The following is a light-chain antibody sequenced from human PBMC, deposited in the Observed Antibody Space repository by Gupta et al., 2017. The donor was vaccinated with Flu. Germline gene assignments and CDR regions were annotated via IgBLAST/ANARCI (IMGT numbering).Light chain of an antibody. V-gene: IGKV3-15*01. CDR2: GAF. CDR3: QHDNNWPLT. J-gene: IGKJ4*01. Sequence: EIVMTQSPATLSVSPGERATLSCRASQSVSSNLAWYQQRPGQAPRLLIYGAFTRATGIPARFTASGSGTEFTLTISSLQSEDFAVYYCQHDNNWPLTFGGGTKVEIK. CDR1: QSVSSN.